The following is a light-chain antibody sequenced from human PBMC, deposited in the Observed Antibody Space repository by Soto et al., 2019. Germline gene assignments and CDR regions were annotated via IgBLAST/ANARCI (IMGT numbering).Light chain of an antibody. CDR3: QSYDSSLSGWV. Sequence: QAVVTQPTSVSGAPGQRVTISCTGSSSNIGAGFDVHWYQEFPGTAPKLLIYGNSNRPSGVPDRFSGSKSGTSASLAITGLQAEDEADYYCQSYDSSLSGWVFGGGTKLTVL. CDR2: GNS. V-gene: IGLV1-40*01. J-gene: IGLJ3*02. CDR1: SSNIGAGFD.